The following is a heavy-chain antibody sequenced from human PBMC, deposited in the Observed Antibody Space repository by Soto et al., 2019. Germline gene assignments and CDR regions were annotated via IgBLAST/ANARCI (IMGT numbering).Heavy chain of an antibody. D-gene: IGHD2-15*01. CDR3: AKPVVVDTIYYYYMDV. V-gene: IGHV3-23*01. J-gene: IGHJ6*03. CDR2: ISGSGSGSST. CDR1: GFTFNSYA. Sequence: PGGSLRLSCAASGFTFNSYAMSWVRQAPGKGLEWVSGISGSGSGSSTYYADFVKGRFTISRDNSKNTLYLQMNRLRAEDTAVYYCAKPVVVDTIYYYYMDVWGRGTTVTVSS.